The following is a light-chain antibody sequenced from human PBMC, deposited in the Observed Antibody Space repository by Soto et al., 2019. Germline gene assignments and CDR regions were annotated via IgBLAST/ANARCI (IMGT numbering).Light chain of an antibody. CDR1: QTISIW. V-gene: IGKV1-5*01. CDR3: QQYKSYWT. CDR2: DAS. Sequence: DIQMTQSPSTLSASVGDRVTITCRARQTISIWLAWYQQKPGKAPKLLIYDASILETGVPSRFSGSGSGTEFTLTINSLQPDDFATYYCQQYKSYWTFGQGTKVDIK. J-gene: IGKJ1*01.